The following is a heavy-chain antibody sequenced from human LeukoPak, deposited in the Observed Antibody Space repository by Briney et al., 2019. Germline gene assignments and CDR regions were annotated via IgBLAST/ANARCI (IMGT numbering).Heavy chain of an antibody. Sequence: PSETLSLTCTVSGGSISSSSYYWGWIRQPPGKGLEWIGSIYYSESTYYNPSLKSRVTISVDTSKNQFSLKLSSVTAADTAVYYCARLVDSSGYYDGTFDYWGQGTLVTVSS. D-gene: IGHD3-22*01. V-gene: IGHV4-39*01. CDR2: IYYSEST. J-gene: IGHJ4*02. CDR1: GGSISSSSYY. CDR3: ARLVDSSGYYDGTFDY.